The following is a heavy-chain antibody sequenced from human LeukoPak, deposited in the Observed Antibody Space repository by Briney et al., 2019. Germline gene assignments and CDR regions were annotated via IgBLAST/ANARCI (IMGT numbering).Heavy chain of an antibody. CDR1: GGSTSSYY. CDR2: IYYNENRYFSGTS. J-gene: IGHJ4*02. Sequence: SETLSLTCTVSGGSTSSYYWSWIRQPPGKGLEWIGSIYYNENRYFSGTSDYNPSLKSRVTISGDTSKNQFSLMLSSVTAADTAVYYCARDFDYWGRGTLVTVSS. CDR3: ARDFDY. V-gene: IGHV4-59*12.